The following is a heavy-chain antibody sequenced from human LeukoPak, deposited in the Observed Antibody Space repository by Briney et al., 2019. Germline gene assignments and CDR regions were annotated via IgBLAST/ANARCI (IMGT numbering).Heavy chain of an antibody. D-gene: IGHD3-10*01. CDR1: GFTFSSYW. CDR3: TRAITYFYGSVTYDWFDS. J-gene: IGHJ5*01. CDR2: IKSDGST. Sequence: GGSLRLSCAASGFTFSSYWMHWVRQTPGKGLMWVARIKSDGSTIYADSVQGRFTISRDSAKNTVYLQMNSLRVDDTAIYYCTRAITYFYGSVTYDWFDSWGQGTRVTVSS. V-gene: IGHV3-74*01.